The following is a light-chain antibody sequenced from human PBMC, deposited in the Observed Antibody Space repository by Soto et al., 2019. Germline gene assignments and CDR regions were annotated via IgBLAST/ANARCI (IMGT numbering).Light chain of an antibody. Sequence: IRMPQSPSTLSASVGDRVPITCRASQSISNWLAWYQQRPGKAPNLLIYDASTLESGVSSRFSGSGSGTQFTLTISSMQPDDFATFYCQQYNGYSRTFGQGTKVDI. V-gene: IGKV1-5*01. CDR3: QQYNGYSRT. J-gene: IGKJ1*01. CDR2: DAS. CDR1: QSISNW.